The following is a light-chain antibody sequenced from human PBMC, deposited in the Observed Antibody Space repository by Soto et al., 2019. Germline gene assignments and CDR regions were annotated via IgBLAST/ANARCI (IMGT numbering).Light chain of an antibody. CDR1: QSLRHSNGFIY. V-gene: IGKV2-28*01. J-gene: IGKJ1*01. CDR3: MQALQTPCT. CDR2: LGS. Sequence: DIVMTQSPVSLPVNPGEPASISCRSSQSLRHSNGFIYLDWYLQKPGQSPQLLIYLGSNRASGVPDRSSGRGSGTDFTLKIIRVDAEDVGVYYCMQALQTPCTFGQGTKVEIK.